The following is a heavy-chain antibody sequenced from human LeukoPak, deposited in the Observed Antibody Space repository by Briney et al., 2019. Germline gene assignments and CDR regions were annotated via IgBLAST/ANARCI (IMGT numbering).Heavy chain of an antibody. V-gene: IGHV4-34*01. Sequence: SETLSLTCAVYGGSFSGYYWSWIRQPPGKGLEWIGEINHSGSTNYNPSLKSRVTISVDTSKNQFSLKLSSVTAADTAVYYCARGWNPDYWGQGTLVTVSS. CDR3: ARGWNPDY. CDR1: GGSFSGYY. J-gene: IGHJ4*02. CDR2: INHSGST. D-gene: IGHD1-1*01.